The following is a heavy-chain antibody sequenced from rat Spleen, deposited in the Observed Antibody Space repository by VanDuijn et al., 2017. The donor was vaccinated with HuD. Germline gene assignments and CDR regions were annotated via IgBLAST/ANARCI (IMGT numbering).Heavy chain of an antibody. J-gene: IGHJ1*01. Sequence: EVQLVESGGGLVQPGRSLKLSCEASGFTFGNYGMHWIRQAPTKGLEWVASIDPSGGNTYYRDSVKGRFTLSRDNAKSTLYLQMDSLRSEDTATYYCARQGYLRDWYFDFWGPGTMVTVSS. CDR1: GFTFGNYG. D-gene: IGHD2-7*01. CDR2: IDPSGGNT. CDR3: ARQGYLRDWYFDF. V-gene: IGHV5-19*01.